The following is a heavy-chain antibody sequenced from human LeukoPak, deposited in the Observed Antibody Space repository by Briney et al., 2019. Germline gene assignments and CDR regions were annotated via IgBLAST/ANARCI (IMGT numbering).Heavy chain of an antibody. V-gene: IGHV1-46*01. CDR3: ARGYSLIVVDACDI. CDR2: INPGGDNT. CDR1: GYTFTNYY. Sequence: ASVKVSCKASGYTFTNYYIHWVRQAPGQGLEWMGLINPGGDNTDYAQNFQGRVTMTRDTSISTAYMELSRLRSDDTAMYYCARGYSLIVVDACDIWGQGTVVTVSS. D-gene: IGHD3-22*01. J-gene: IGHJ3*02.